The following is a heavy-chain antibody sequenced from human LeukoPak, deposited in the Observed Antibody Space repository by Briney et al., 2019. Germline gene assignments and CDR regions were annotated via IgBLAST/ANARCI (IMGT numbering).Heavy chain of an antibody. V-gene: IGHV3-30-3*01. CDR2: ISYDGSNK. D-gene: IGHD6-19*01. CDR1: GFTFSSYA. Sequence: GGSLRLSCAASGFTFSSYAMHWVRQAPGKGLEWVAVISYDGSNKYYADSVKGRFTISRDNSKNTLYLQMNSLRAEDTAVYYCARDRGIAVAGPVDYWGQGTLVTVSS. J-gene: IGHJ4*02. CDR3: ARDRGIAVAGPVDY.